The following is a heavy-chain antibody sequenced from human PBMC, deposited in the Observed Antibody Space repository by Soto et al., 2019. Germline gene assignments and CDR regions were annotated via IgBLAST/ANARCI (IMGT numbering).Heavy chain of an antibody. V-gene: IGHV5-51*01. Sequence: GESMKISCKGSGYSFTSYWIGWVRQMPGKGLEWMGIIYPGDSDTRYSPSFQGQVTISADKSISTAYLQWSSLKASDTAMYYCARSGSSYARSGSLGAWDIWCQGTSVTVSS. CDR1: GYSFTSYW. J-gene: IGHJ3*02. CDR3: ARSGSSYARSGSLGAWDI. D-gene: IGHD3-22*01. CDR2: IYPGDSDT.